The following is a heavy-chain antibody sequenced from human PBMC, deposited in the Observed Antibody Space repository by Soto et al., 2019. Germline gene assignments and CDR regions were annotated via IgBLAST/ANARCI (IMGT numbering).Heavy chain of an antibody. CDR2: IIPIFGTA. J-gene: IGHJ6*02. Sequence: QVQLVQSGAEVKKPGSSVKVSCKASGGTFSSYAISWVRQAPGQGLEWMGGIIPIFGTANYAQKFQGRVTITEDESTXTXXXGXXSLRSEDTAVYYCARGRYYGSGRSTDYYYYYGMDVWGQGTPVTVSS. V-gene: IGHV1-69*12. D-gene: IGHD3-10*01. CDR3: ARGRYYGSGRSTDYYYYYGMDV. CDR1: GGTFSSYA.